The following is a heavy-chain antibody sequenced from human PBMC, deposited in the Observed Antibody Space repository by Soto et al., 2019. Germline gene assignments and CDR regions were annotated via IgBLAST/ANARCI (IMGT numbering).Heavy chain of an antibody. CDR3: THSTRQVRCSGGDCYYIDC. D-gene: IGHD2-21*02. J-gene: IGHJ4*02. CDR1: GFSLTTSGMG. CDR2: IFWDDDK. V-gene: IGHV2-5*02. Sequence: QITLKESGPTLVKSTQTLTLTCTFSGFSLTTSGMGVGWVRQSPEKALEWLALIFWDDDKRYNPSLRTRLTINKDTSTRQVVLTVTNMDPVDGATYYCTHSTRQVRCSGGDCYYIDCWGQGTLVTVSS.